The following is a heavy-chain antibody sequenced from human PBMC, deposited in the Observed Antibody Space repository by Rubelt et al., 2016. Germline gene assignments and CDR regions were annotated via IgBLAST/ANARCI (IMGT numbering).Heavy chain of an antibody. CDR3: ARDSYGDYAFDY. V-gene: IGHV3-48*02. Sequence: EVQLVESGGGLVQPGGSLRLSCSASGFTFITYAMHWVRQAPGKGLEWVSYISGSGATIYYADSVKGRFTISRDTAQNSLFLQMDTLRDGDAAVYYCARDSYGDYAFDYLGQGTLVTVSS. CDR2: ISGSGATI. D-gene: IGHD4-17*01. J-gene: IGHJ4*02. CDR1: GFTFITYA.